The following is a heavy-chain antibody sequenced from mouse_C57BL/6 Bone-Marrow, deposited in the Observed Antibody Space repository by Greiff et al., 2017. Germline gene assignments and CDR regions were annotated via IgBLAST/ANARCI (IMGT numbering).Heavy chain of an antibody. V-gene: IGHV2-3*01. J-gene: IGHJ3*01. CDR2: IWGDGST. Sequence: VQRVESGPGLVAPSQSLSITCTVSGFSLTSSGVSWVRQPPGKGLEWLGVIWGDGSTNYHSALISRLSISKDNSKSQVFLQLNRLQTDDTATYYCAKGKVWGGYYDYEFAYWGQGTLVTVSA. CDR1: GFSLTSSG. D-gene: IGHD2-4*01. CDR3: AKGKVWGGYYDYEFAY.